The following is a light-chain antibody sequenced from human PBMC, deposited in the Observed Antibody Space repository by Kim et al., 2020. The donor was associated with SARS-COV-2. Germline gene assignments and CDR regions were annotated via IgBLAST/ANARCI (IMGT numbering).Light chain of an antibody. V-gene: IGLV1-51*01. CDR2: DND. CDR1: YPTIGSHF. Sequence: GQKAAISCSGSYPTIGSHFFSWYQQLPGTVPKLLIYDNDKRPSGIPDRFSGSKSGTSATLGITGLQTGDEADYYCGTWDNSLLGVVFGGGTQLTVL. CDR3: GTWDNSLLGVV. J-gene: IGLJ2*01.